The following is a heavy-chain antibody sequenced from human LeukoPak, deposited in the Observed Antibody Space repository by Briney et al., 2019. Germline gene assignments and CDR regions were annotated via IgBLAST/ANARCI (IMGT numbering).Heavy chain of an antibody. CDR2: ISYDGSNK. D-gene: IGHD2-8*01. J-gene: IGHJ6*03. V-gene: IGHV3-30*04. Sequence: PGGSLRLSCAASGFTFSSYAMHWVRQAPGKGLEWVAVISYDGSNKYYADSVKGRFTTSRDNSKNTLYLQMNSLRAEDTAVYYCARGGDIVLMVYAPKSSWYEDYCYMDVWGKGTTVTVSS. CDR1: GFTFSSYA. CDR3: ARGGDIVLMVYAPKSSWYEDYCYMDV.